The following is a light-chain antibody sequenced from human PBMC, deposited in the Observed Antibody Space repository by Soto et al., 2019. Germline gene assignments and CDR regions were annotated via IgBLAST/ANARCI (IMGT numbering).Light chain of an antibody. V-gene: IGKV3-11*01. CDR2: DVS. CDR1: QSVTSY. J-gene: IGKJ5*01. CDR3: QQYGNSPIT. Sequence: EIVLTQSPATLSLSPGERATLSCRASQSVTSYLAWYQQKPGQAPRLLIYDVSNRASGIPARFSGTGSGTDFTLTISRLEPEDFAVFYCQQYGNSPITFGQGTRLEIK.